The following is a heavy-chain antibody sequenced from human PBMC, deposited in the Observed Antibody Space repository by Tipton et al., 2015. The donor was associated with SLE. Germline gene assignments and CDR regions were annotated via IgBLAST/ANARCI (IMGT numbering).Heavy chain of an antibody. Sequence: GLVKPSETLSLTCSVSGGSIGSYYWSWIRQPPGRGLVWIGYINYSGTTNYNPSLKSRVTISVDTSKNQFSLKLSSVTAADTAVYYCARGESDYYGSGSPWSWFDPWGQGTLVTVSS. D-gene: IGHD3-10*01. CDR3: ARGESDYYGSGSPWSWFDP. J-gene: IGHJ5*02. V-gene: IGHV4-59*12. CDR1: GGSIGSYY. CDR2: INYSGTT.